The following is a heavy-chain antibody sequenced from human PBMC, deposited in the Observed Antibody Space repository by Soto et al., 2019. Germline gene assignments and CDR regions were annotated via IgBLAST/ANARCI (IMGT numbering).Heavy chain of an antibody. V-gene: IGHV1-69*14. CDR2: IIPRFDTA. CDR3: ARTPTNNKGDRAAYEV. D-gene: IGHD3-16*01. CDR1: GDTFSTYA. Sequence: QVRLVQSGAEVKKPGSSVRVSCEASGDTFSTYAFSWVRQAPGQGLEWMGGIIPRFDTATYAQRFQGRVTSTADKATRATYMELTSRLSEHTAVEVCARTPTNNKGDRAAYEVWRHGTRVT. J-gene: IGHJ3*01.